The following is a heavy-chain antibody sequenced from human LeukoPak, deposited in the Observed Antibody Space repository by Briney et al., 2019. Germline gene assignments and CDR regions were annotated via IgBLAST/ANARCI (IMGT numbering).Heavy chain of an antibody. CDR1: GFTFSSYA. J-gene: IGHJ6*03. V-gene: IGHV3-30*02. D-gene: IGHD3-3*01. CDR3: AKTTIFGVTDYYYMDV. CDR2: IRYDGSNK. Sequence: GGSLRLSCAASGFTFSSYAMHWVRQAPGKGLECVAFIRYDGSNKYYADSVKGRFTISRDNSKNTLYLQMNSLRAEDTAVYYCAKTTIFGVTDYYYMDVWGKGTTVTVSS.